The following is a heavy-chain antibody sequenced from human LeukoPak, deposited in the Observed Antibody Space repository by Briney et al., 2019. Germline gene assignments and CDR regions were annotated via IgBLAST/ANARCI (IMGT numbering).Heavy chain of an antibody. J-gene: IGHJ3*02. CDR3: AKDAFWAYYDSSGYAFDI. CDR2: IRYDGSNK. D-gene: IGHD3-22*01. Sequence: GGSLRLSCAASGFTFSSYGMHRVRQAPGKGLEWVAFIRYDGSNKYYADSVKGRFTISRDNSKNTLYLQMNSLRAEDTAVYYCAKDAFWAYYDSSGYAFDIWGQGTVVTVSS. CDR1: GFTFSSYG. V-gene: IGHV3-30*02.